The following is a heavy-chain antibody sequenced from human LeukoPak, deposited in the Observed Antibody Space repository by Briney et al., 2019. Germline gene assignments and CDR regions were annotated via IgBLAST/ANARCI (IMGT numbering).Heavy chain of an antibody. Sequence: PSETLSLTCTVAGGSISNYYWSWIRQPPGKGLEWIGYIYYSGNTNYNPSLKSRVTISVDTSKNQFSLKLSSVTAADTAVHYCVRENYSSGWYGIIDYWGQGTLVTVSS. CDR1: GGSISNYY. J-gene: IGHJ4*02. D-gene: IGHD6-19*01. V-gene: IGHV4-59*01. CDR3: VRENYSSGWYGIIDY. CDR2: IYYSGNT.